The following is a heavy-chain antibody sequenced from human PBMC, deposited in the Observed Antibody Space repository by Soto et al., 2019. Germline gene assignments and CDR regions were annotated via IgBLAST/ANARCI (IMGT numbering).Heavy chain of an antibody. CDR1: GGSISSDS. CDR2: SYYNGVT. D-gene: IGHD6-19*01. J-gene: IGHJ4*02. V-gene: IGHV4-59*01. CDR3: ARRSRSSSGWYFLDY. Sequence: SETLSLTCTVSGGSISSDSWSWIRQSPGKALEWIGYSYYNGVTKYNPSLKSRVTISVDTSQNQFSLKLTSVTATDTAVYYCARRSRSSSGWYFLDYWGQGTLVTVSS.